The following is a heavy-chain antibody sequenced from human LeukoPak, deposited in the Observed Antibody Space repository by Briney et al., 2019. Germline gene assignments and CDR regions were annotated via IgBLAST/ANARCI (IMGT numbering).Heavy chain of an antibody. J-gene: IGHJ3*02. CDR1: GFTFGSHA. CDR2: IFGSGGSP. V-gene: IGHV3-23*01. D-gene: IGHD6-13*01. CDR3: AKSIQQLLRGALDI. Sequence: GGSLRLSCEASGFTFGSHAMYWVRQAPGKGLEWVAGIFGSGGSPHYADSVKGRFTISRDNSKNTLFLQMNSLRAEDTAVYYCAKSIQQLLRGALDIWGQGTMVTVSS.